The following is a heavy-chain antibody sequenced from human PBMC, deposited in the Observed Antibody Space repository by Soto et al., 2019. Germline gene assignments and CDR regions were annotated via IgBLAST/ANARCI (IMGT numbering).Heavy chain of an antibody. Sequence: EVQLLDSGGGLVQPGGSLRLSCAASGFTFSSFGMSWVRQAPGKGLEWVSGISGSGRSTYYADSVKGRFTISRDNSKNTLYLQMNSLSAEDTAILYCAKQVLMTTVTPFDFWGQGTLVTVSS. J-gene: IGHJ4*02. CDR1: GFTFSSFG. CDR2: ISGSGRST. V-gene: IGHV3-23*01. D-gene: IGHD4-17*01. CDR3: AKQVLMTTVTPFDF.